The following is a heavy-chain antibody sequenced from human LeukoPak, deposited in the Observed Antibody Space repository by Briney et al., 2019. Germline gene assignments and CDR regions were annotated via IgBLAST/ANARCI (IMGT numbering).Heavy chain of an antibody. D-gene: IGHD2-2*01. Sequence: VASVKVSCKASGYTFTSYAMHWVRQAPGQRLEWMGWINAGNGNTKYSQKFQGRVTITRDTSASTAYMEPSSLRSEDTAVYYCARDCSSTSCSGAFDIWGQGTMVTVSS. CDR3: ARDCSSTSCSGAFDI. J-gene: IGHJ3*02. V-gene: IGHV1-3*01. CDR2: INAGNGNT. CDR1: GYTFTSYA.